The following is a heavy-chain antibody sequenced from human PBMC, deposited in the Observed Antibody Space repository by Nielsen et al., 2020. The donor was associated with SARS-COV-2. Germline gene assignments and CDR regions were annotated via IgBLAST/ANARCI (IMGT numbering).Heavy chain of an antibody. Sequence: SETLSLTCTVSGGSISSGGYYWSWIRQHPGKGLEWIGYIYYSGSTYYNPSLKSRVTISVDTSKNQFSLKLSSVTAADTAVYYCARVDYGDYPYYYGMDVWGHGTTVTVSS. V-gene: IGHV4-31*03. J-gene: IGHJ6*02. CDR2: IYYSGST. D-gene: IGHD4-17*01. CDR3: ARVDYGDYPYYYGMDV. CDR1: GGSISSGGYY.